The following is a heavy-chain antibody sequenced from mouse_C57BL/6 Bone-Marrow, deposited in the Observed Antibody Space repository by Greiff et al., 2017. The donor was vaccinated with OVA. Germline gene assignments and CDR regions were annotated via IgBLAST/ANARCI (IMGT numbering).Heavy chain of an antibody. CDR3: ARRGLRGGYYFDY. Sequence: EVNVVESGGGLVKPGGSLKLSCAASGFTFSSYTMSWVRQTPEKRLEWVATISGGGGNTYYPDSVKGRFTISRDNAKNTLYLQMSSLRSEDTALYYCARRGLRGGYYFDYWGQGTTLTVSS. V-gene: IGHV5-9*01. CDR1: GFTFSSYT. J-gene: IGHJ2*01. CDR2: ISGGGGNT. D-gene: IGHD2-4*01.